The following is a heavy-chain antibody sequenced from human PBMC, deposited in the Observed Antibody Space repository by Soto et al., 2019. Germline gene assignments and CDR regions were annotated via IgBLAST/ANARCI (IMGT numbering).Heavy chain of an antibody. D-gene: IGHD3-16*02. Sequence: QVQLVQSGAEVKKPGSSVKVSCKGSGGTFSSYAISWVRQAPGQGLEWMGVIIPIFGTANYAQKLQGRVTITADESTSTAYMELSSLRSEDTAAYYCARITFGGVIVPYNWFDPWGQGTLVTVSS. CDR1: GGTFSSYA. CDR3: ARITFGGVIVPYNWFDP. V-gene: IGHV1-69*01. CDR2: IIPIFGTA. J-gene: IGHJ5*02.